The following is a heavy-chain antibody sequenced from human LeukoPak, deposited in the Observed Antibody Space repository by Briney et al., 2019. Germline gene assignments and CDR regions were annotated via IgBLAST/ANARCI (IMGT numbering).Heavy chain of an antibody. CDR2: INPNSGGT. J-gene: IGHJ5*02. Sequence: GASVKVSCKASGYTFTGYYMHWVRQAPGQGLEWMGWINPNSGGTNYAQKFQGRVTMTRDTSISTAYMELSRLRSDDTAVYYCARSPPYYDFWSGRFDPWGQGTLVTVSS. D-gene: IGHD3-3*01. CDR1: GYTFTGYY. CDR3: ARSPPYYDFWSGRFDP. V-gene: IGHV1-2*02.